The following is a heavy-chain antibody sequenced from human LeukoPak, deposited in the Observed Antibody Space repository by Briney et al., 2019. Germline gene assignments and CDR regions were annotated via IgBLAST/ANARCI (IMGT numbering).Heavy chain of an antibody. V-gene: IGHV3-23*01. Sequence: PGGSLRLSCAASGFTFNNYAMSWVRQAPGQGLEWVSYISDSGAGTYFADSVKGRFIISRDNSKNTLYLQMSSLRADDTAVYYCAKRQRITLFGVNTDYFDYWGQGTLVTVSS. D-gene: IGHD3-3*01. CDR1: GFTFNNYA. J-gene: IGHJ4*02. CDR3: AKRQRITLFGVNTDYFDY. CDR2: ISDSGAGT.